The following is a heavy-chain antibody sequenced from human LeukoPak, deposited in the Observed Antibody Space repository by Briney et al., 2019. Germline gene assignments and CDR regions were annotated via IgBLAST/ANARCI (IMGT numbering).Heavy chain of an antibody. D-gene: IGHD3-22*01. CDR3: ARRGYYDSSGHRRGYFDL. CDR2: ISHSGST. V-gene: IGHV4-34*01. J-gene: IGHJ2*01. CDR1: GGSFSGYY. Sequence: SETLSLTCAVYGGSFSGYYWSWIRQPPGKGLEWIGEISHSGSTNYNPSLKSRVTISVDTSKNQFSLKLSSVTAADTAVYYCARRGYYDSSGHRRGYFDLWGRGTLVTVSS.